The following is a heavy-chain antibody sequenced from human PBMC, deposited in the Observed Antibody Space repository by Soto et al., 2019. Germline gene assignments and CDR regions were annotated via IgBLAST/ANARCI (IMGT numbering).Heavy chain of an antibody. J-gene: IGHJ4*02. CDR3: ARAQSVFCDTGYCDS. CDR1: GGSIRSDAFY. D-gene: IGHD2-21*02. CDR2: IFYSGTT. V-gene: IGHV4-31*03. Sequence: QVQLQESGPGLVKPSQTLSLSCTVSGGSIRSDAFYWSWIRQHPGKGLGWIGYIFYSGTTYYNPSLKSRITMSVDTSKNQFSLKLSSVTAADTAVYYCARAQSVFCDTGYCDSWGQGTLVPVSS.